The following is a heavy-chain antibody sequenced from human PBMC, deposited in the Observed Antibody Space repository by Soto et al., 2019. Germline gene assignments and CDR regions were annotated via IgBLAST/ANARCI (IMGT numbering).Heavy chain of an antibody. D-gene: IGHD1-20*01. J-gene: IGHJ5*02. CDR2: ISAYNGNT. Sequence: GASVKVSCKASGYTFTSYGISWVRQAPGQGLEWMGWISAYNGNTNYAQKLQGRVTMTTDTSTSTAYMELRSLRSDDTAVYYCARDGAFNWNDCVRLQLVWFDPWGQGTLVTVSS. CDR1: GYTFTSYG. CDR3: ARDGAFNWNDCVRLQLVWFDP. V-gene: IGHV1-18*01.